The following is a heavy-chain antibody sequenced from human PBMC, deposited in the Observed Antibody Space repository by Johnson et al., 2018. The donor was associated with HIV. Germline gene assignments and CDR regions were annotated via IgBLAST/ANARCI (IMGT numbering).Heavy chain of an antibody. CDR3: ARVRTTMILGFDI. Sequence: DVQLVESGGGLVQPGGSLRLSCAASGFTFSSYAMSWVRQAPGKGLEWVSAISGSGGSTYYAASVKGRFTISRDNSKNTLYLQMNSLRDEDTAVYYCARVRTTMILGFDIWGQGTMVTVSS. CDR2: ISGSGGST. CDR1: GFTFSSYA. V-gene: IGHV3-23*04. J-gene: IGHJ3*02. D-gene: IGHD3-22*01.